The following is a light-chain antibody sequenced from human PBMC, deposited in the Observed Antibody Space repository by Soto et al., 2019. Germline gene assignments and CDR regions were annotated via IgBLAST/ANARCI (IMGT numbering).Light chain of an antibody. Sequence: EIVLTQSPATLSLSPGERATLSCRASQSVSRYLAWYQQKPGQAPRLLISDASNRATGIPARFSGSGSGTDFPLTISRLEHEDFAVYYCQQRSNLLTWTFGQGTKVEIK. CDR1: QSVSRY. CDR2: DAS. CDR3: QQRSNLLTWT. V-gene: IGKV3-11*01. J-gene: IGKJ1*01.